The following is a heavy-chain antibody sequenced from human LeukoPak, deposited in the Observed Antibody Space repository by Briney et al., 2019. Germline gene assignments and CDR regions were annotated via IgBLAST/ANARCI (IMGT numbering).Heavy chain of an antibody. D-gene: IGHD5-12*01. CDR3: ARSRTVSGYDYVY. V-gene: IGHV3-74*01. Sequence: PGGSLRLSCAASGFTFSNYMMHWVRQAPGKGLVWVSRIKSDGITITYADSVKGRFTISRDNAKNTLYLQMNSLRAEDTAVYYCARSRTVSGYDYVYWGQGTLVTVSS. CDR2: IKSDGITI. CDR1: GFTFSNYM. J-gene: IGHJ4*02.